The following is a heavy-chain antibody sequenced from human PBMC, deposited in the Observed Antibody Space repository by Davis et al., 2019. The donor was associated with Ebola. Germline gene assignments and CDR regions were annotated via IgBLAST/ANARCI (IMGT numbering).Heavy chain of an antibody. Sequence: GESLKISCAASGFTFSSYSMNWVRQAPGKGLEWVSSISSSSSYIYYADSVKGRFTISRDNSKNTLYLQMNSLRAEDTAVYYCARATGDYAPFDYWGQGTLVTVSS. CDR2: ISSSSSYI. V-gene: IGHV3-21*01. CDR1: GFTFSSYS. CDR3: ARATGDYAPFDY. J-gene: IGHJ4*02. D-gene: IGHD4-17*01.